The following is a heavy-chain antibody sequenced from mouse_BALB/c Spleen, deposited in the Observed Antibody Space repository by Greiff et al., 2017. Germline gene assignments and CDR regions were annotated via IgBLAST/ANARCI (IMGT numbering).Heavy chain of an antibody. CDR1: GFTFSSYW. V-gene: IGHV6-6*02. CDR2: IRLKSDNYAT. Sequence: EVMLVESGGGLVQPGGSMKLSCVASGFTFSSYWMSWVRQSPEKGLEWVAEIRLKSDNYATHYAESVKGKFTISRDDSKSRLYLQMNSLRAEDTGIYYCTGAYDRYDGYFDYWGQGTTLTVSS. CDR3: TGAYDRYDGYFDY. J-gene: IGHJ2*01. D-gene: IGHD2-14*01.